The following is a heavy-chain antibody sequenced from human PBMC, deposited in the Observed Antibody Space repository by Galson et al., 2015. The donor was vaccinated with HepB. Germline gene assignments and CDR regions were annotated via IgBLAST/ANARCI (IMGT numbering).Heavy chain of an antibody. CDR1: GFSFSNAW. J-gene: IGHJ4*02. D-gene: IGHD1-14*01. Sequence: SLRLSCAASGFSFSNAWMSWVRQAPGKGLEWVGRIKSKTDGGTRDFAGPLKGRFTILRDDSKNTLYLQMNSLKTEDTAVYHCTAGTGKTDFDYWGQGTLVTVSS. V-gene: IGHV3-15*01. CDR2: IKSKTDGGTR. CDR3: TAGTGKTDFDY.